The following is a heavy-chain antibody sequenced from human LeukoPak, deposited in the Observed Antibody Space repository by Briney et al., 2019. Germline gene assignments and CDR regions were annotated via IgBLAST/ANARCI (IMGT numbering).Heavy chain of an antibody. V-gene: IGHV3-23*01. CDR1: GFTFGDYA. CDR3: AKNHYDSSGYEYYFDY. CDR2: ISGSGGST. Sequence: LTGGSLRLSCTASGFTFGDYALSWFRQAPGKGLEWVSAISGSGGSTYYADSVKGRFTISRDNSKNTLYLQMNSLRAEDTAVYYCAKNHYDSSGYEYYFDYWGQGTLVTVSS. J-gene: IGHJ4*02. D-gene: IGHD3-22*01.